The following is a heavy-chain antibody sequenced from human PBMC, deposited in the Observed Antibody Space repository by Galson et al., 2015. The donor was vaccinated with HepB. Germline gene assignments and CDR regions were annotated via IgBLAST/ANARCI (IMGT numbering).Heavy chain of an antibody. CDR1: GFTLSTYW. J-gene: IGHJ4*02. V-gene: IGHV3-7*03. CDR3: AGGSGYLIDD. D-gene: IGHD2-2*03. CDR2: IKQDGSAI. Sequence: SLRLSCAASGFTLSTYWMNWVRQAPGKGLEWVAIIKQDGSAIHYMDSVRGRFTISRDNAKNSLYLQMNSLRAEDTAVYYCAGGSGYLIDDWGQGAVVTVSP.